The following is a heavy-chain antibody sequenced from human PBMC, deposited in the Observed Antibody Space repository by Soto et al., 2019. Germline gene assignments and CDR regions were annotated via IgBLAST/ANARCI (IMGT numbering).Heavy chain of an antibody. Sequence: GESLKISCKGSGYSFTSYWISWVRQMPGKGLEWMGRIDPSDSYTNYSPSLQGHVTISADKSISTAYLQWSSLKASDTAMYYCARHRDCSSTSCYASNYYYGMDVWGQGTTVTVSS. J-gene: IGHJ6*02. CDR3: ARHRDCSSTSCYASNYYYGMDV. CDR1: GYSFTSYW. D-gene: IGHD2-2*01. CDR2: IDPSDSYT. V-gene: IGHV5-10-1*01.